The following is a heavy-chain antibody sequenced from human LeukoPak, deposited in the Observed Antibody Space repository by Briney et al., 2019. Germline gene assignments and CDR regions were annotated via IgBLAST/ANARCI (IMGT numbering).Heavy chain of an antibody. Sequence: PGGSLRLSCAASGFTFSSYVMSWVRQAPGKGLEWVSGISGRGSSTYYADSVKGRFTISRDNSKNTLYLQMKSLRAEDTAVYYCARQPDDFSGWNNGQDFFGYWGQGTLVTVSS. J-gene: IGHJ4*02. CDR3: ARQPDDFSGWNNGQDFFGY. V-gene: IGHV3-23*01. CDR2: ISGRGSST. D-gene: IGHD6-19*01. CDR1: GFTFSSYV.